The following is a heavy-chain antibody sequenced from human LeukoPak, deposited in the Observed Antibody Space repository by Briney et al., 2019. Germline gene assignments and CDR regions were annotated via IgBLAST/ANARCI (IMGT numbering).Heavy chain of an antibody. CDR2: IYYSGST. Sequence: PSETLSLTCTVSSGSVSSGGYYWSWIRQHPGKGLEWIGYIYYSGSTYYNPSLKSRVTISVDTSKNQFSLTLSSVTAADTAVYYCARAQPITIFGVVISSARPWFDPWGQGTLVTVSS. CDR1: SGSVSSGGYY. CDR3: ARAQPITIFGVVISSARPWFDP. D-gene: IGHD3-3*01. J-gene: IGHJ5*02. V-gene: IGHV4-31*03.